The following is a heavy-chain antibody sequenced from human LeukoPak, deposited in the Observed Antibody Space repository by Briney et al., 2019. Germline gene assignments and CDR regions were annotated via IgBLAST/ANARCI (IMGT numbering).Heavy chain of an antibody. Sequence: GASVKVSCKASGYSFTSHFTHWVRQAPGQGLEWMGIINPSGGSTHYAQKFQGRVTITRNTSISTAYMELSSLRSEDTAVYYCARGVVVGATSWDYFDYWGQGTLVTVSS. CDR1: GYSFTSHF. V-gene: IGHV1-46*01. CDR3: ARGVVVGATSWDYFDY. CDR2: INPSGGST. J-gene: IGHJ4*02. D-gene: IGHD1-26*01.